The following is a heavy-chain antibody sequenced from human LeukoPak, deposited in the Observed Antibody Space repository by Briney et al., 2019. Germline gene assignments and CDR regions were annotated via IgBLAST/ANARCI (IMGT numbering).Heavy chain of an antibody. D-gene: IGHD1-26*01. CDR1: GGSISSYY. CDR2: IYYSGST. CDR3: ARDHARSYSFDY. J-gene: IGHJ4*02. Sequence: PSETLSLTCTVSGGSISSYYWSWIRQPPGKGLEWIGYIYYSGSTNYNPSLKSRVTISVDTPKNQFSLKLSSVTAADTAVYYCARDHARSYSFDYWGQGTLVTVSS. V-gene: IGHV4-59*01.